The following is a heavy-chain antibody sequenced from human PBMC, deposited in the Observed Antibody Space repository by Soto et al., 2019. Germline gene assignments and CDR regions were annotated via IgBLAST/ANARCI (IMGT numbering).Heavy chain of an antibody. CDR2: ISAYNGNT. V-gene: IGHV1-18*01. J-gene: IGHJ3*02. Sequence: EASVKVSCKASGYTFTSYGISWVRQAPGQGLEWMGWISAYNGNTNYAQKLQGRVTMTTDTSTSTAYMELRSLRSDDTAVYYCARDYVSLTIVGAQDAFDIWGQGTMVTVSS. CDR1: GYTFTSYG. CDR3: ARDYVSLTIVGAQDAFDI. D-gene: IGHD1-26*01.